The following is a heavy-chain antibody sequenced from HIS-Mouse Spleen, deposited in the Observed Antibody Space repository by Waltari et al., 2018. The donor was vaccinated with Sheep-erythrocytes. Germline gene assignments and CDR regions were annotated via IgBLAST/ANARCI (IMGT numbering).Heavy chain of an antibody. CDR1: GYSFTSDW. CDR2: IYPGDSDT. D-gene: IGHD6-13*01. Sequence: EVQLVQSGAEVKKPGESLKISCKGSGYSFTSDWIGWVRQMPGKGLEWMWIIYPGDSDTSYSPSFQGQVTISADKSISTTMYYCARHLWPHSSSWRDAFDIWGQGTMVTVSS. CDR3: AFDI. J-gene: IGHJ3*02. V-gene: IGHV5-51*03.